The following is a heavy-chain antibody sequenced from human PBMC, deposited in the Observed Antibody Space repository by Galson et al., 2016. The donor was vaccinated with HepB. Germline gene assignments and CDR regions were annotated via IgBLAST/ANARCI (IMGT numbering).Heavy chain of an antibody. Sequence: SLRLSCAASGFPFSHCWMSWVRQAPGKGLEWVSSISGTGYIYYADSVQGRFTISRDDSKNTVYLQMDSLRAEDTAVYYCAKNGVYYDPLTGHFDYWGQGTPVTVSS. V-gene: IGHV3-23*01. CDR2: ISGTGYI. CDR1: GFPFSHCW. CDR3: AKNGVYYDPLTGHFDY. J-gene: IGHJ4*02. D-gene: IGHD3-9*01.